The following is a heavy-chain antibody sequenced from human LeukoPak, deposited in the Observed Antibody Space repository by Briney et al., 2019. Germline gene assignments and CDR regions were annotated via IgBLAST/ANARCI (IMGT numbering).Heavy chain of an antibody. Sequence: ASVKVSCKASGYTFTSYDINWVRQATGQGLEWMGWMNPNSGNTGYAQKFQGRVTMTKNTSISTAYMELSSLRSGDTAVYYCARGRNYYGDYAWWGQGTLVTVSS. J-gene: IGHJ4*02. CDR1: GYTFTSYD. D-gene: IGHD4-17*01. V-gene: IGHV1-8*01. CDR3: ARGRNYYGDYAW. CDR2: MNPNSGNT.